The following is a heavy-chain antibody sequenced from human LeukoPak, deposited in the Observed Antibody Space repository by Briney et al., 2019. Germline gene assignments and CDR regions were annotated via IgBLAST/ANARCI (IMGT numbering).Heavy chain of an antibody. V-gene: IGHV3-48*03. CDR2: ISSSGTII. J-gene: IGHJ6*03. CDR1: GFTFSSYE. D-gene: IGHD1-20*01. CDR3: ARGDRYDWDYYYYMDV. Sequence: PGGSLRLSCAASGFTFSSYEMNWVRQAPGKGLEWVSYISSSGTIIYYADSVKGRFTISRDNAKNSLYLQMNSLRAADTAVHYCARGDRYDWDYYYYMDVWGKGTTVTISS.